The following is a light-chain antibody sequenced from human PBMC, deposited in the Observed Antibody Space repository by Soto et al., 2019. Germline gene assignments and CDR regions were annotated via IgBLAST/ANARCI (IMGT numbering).Light chain of an antibody. CDR1: QSVGNNY. CDR2: DAS. Sequence: EIVLTQSPATLSLSPGERATLSCRASQSVGNNYLAWYRQKPGQAPRLLIYDASTRATGIPDRFSGSGSGTDLTPSIGSLEPEDFAVYYCQQYAYSPRTFGRGTTVDMK. J-gene: IGKJ2*01. CDR3: QQYAYSPRT. V-gene: IGKV3-20*01.